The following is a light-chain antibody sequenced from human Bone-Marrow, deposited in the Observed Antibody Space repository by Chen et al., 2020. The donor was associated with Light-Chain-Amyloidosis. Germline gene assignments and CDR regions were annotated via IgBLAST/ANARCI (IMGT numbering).Light chain of an antibody. Sequence: EIVLTQSPGTLSLSPGEGANLACRASQTISSNYLTWYQQKFGQAPRLLIYGSSRRATCIPDRFAGSESGTDFPRTINGLETENFAMYYCRHYGTSPLTFGAGTKVEIK. J-gene: IGKJ4*01. CDR3: RHYGTSPLT. V-gene: IGKV3-20*01. CDR1: QTISSNY. CDR2: GSS.